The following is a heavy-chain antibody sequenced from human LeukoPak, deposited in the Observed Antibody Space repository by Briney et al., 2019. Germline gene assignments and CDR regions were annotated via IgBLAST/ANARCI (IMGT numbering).Heavy chain of an antibody. V-gene: IGHV1-69*05. CDR1: GGTFSSYA. Sequence: SVKVSCKASGGTFSSYAISWVRQAPGQGLEWMGRIIPIFGTANYAQKFQGRVTITTDESTSTAYMELSRLRSDDTAVYYCARVSDREAFDIWGQGTMVTVSS. J-gene: IGHJ3*02. CDR3: ARVSDREAFDI. CDR2: IIPIFGTA. D-gene: IGHD1-26*01.